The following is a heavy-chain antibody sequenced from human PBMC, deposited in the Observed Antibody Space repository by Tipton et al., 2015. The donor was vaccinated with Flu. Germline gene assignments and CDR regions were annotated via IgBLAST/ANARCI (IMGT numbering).Heavy chain of an antibody. V-gene: IGHV5-51*01. J-gene: IGHJ4*02. Sequence: QLVQSGAEVKKHGESLKIPCKGSRYNFRTYWIGWVRQVPGKGLEWVGVTYPGDSDTRYSPSFQGQVTISADKSISTTSLQWNSLKASDTAMYYCARLPPGSYYDTSGFYRSYFDYWGQGTQVTVSS. CDR2: TYPGDSDT. CDR1: RYNFRTYW. D-gene: IGHD3-22*01. CDR3: ARLPPGSYYDTSGFYRSYFDY.